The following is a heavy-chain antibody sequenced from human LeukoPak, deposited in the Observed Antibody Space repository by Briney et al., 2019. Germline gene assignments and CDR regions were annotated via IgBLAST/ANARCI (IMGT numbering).Heavy chain of an antibody. V-gene: IGHV4-59*01. CDR1: GGSISSYY. J-gene: IGHJ3*02. CDR3: AKLVVTAIQDAFDI. Sequence: SETLSLTCTVSGGSISSYYWSWIRQPPGKGLEWIGYIYYSGSTNYNPSLKSRVTISVDTSKNQFSLKLSSVTAADTAVYYCAKLVVTAIQDAFDIWDHGTMVTVSS. D-gene: IGHD2-21*02. CDR2: IYYSGST.